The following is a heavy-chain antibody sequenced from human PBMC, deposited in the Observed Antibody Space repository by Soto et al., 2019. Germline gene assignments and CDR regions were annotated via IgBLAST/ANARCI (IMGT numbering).Heavy chain of an antibody. J-gene: IGHJ5*02. Sequence: GGSLRLSCAASGFTFSSYAMHWVRQAPGKGLEWVAVISYDGSNKYYADSVKGRFTISRDNSKNTLYLQMNSLRAEDTAGYYCARASSLAPIVVVTAQSPLWWFDPWGQGTLVTVSS. CDR1: GFTFSSYA. V-gene: IGHV3-30-3*01. CDR2: ISYDGSNK. D-gene: IGHD2-21*02. CDR3: ARASSLAPIVVVTAQSPLWWFDP.